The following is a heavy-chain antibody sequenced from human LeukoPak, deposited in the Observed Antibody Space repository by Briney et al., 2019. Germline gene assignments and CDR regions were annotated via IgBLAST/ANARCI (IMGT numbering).Heavy chain of an antibody. D-gene: IGHD3-3*01. CDR1: GYTFTSYV. CDR2: MNPNSGNT. J-gene: IGHJ5*02. CDR3: ARGKGFLEWSPNWFDP. Sequence: ASVKVSCKASGYTFTSYVINWVRQATGQGLEWMGWMNPNSGNTDSAQKFQGRVTMTRNTSISTAYMELSSLRSEDTAVYYCARGKGFLEWSPNWFDPWGQGTLVTVSS. V-gene: IGHV1-8*01.